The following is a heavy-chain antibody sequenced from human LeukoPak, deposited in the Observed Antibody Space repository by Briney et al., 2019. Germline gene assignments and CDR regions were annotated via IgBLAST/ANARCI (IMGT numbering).Heavy chain of an antibody. J-gene: IGHJ4*02. CDR2: MNPDTGVT. D-gene: IGHD3-16*01. CDR3: AKDGSYGYGFYGDY. Sequence: GASVKVSCKASGYTFSGYYIHWVGQAPGQGLEWMGWMNPDTGVTNYSQKFQGRVIMTRDTSISTAYRELRRLRSDDTAVYYCAKDGSYGYGFYGDYWGQGTLVTVSS. CDR1: GYTFSGYY. V-gene: IGHV1-2*02.